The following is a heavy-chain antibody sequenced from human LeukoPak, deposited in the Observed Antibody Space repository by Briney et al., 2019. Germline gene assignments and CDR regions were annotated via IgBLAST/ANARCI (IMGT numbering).Heavy chain of an antibody. CDR3: VRHAVAGGVHAFEI. J-gene: IGHJ3*02. D-gene: IGHD6-19*01. Sequence: SETLSLTCTVSGGSISGSPYYWGWVRQPPGKGLDWIGSIYYSGSTFYNPSLKSRVTISGDTSKIQVSLRLISVTAADTAVYYCVRHAVAGGVHAFEIWGQGTMVTVSS. V-gene: IGHV4-39*01. CDR1: GGSISGSPYY. CDR2: IYYSGST.